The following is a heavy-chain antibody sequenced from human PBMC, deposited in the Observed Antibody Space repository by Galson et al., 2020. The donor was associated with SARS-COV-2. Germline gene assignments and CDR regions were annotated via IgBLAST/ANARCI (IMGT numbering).Heavy chain of an antibody. V-gene: IGHV3-23*01. CDR3: AKNVLVVPAALLMVYATNSAGLDY. D-gene: IGHD2-2*02. CDR1: GFTFSSYA. Sequence: GESLKISCAASGFTFSSYAMSWVRQAPGKGLEWVSAISGSGGSTYYADSVKGRFTISRDNSKNTLYLQMNSLRAEDTAVYNCAKNVLVVPAALLMVYATNSAGLDYWGQGTLVTVSS. J-gene: IGHJ4*02. CDR2: ISGSGGST.